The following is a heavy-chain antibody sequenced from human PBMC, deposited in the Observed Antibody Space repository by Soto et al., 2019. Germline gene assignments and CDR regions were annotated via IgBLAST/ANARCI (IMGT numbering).Heavy chain of an antibody. J-gene: IGHJ4*02. CDR2: ISKDGNVK. V-gene: IGHV3-30*03. D-gene: IGHD2-8*02. Sequence: QVQLVESGGGVVQPGRSLRLSCAASGFTFSSYGMHWVRQATGKGLEWVAVISKDGNVKYYAESVKGRFTISRDNAKHTLYLQMNSVGAEDTAAYYCTGEVASGYWGQGTLVTVSS. CDR3: TGEVASGY. CDR1: GFTFSSYG.